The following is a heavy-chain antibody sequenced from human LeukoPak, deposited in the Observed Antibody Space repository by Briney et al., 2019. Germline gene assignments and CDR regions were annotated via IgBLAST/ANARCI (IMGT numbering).Heavy chain of an antibody. CDR3: ARDGIFANGFDI. CDR1: GASISSHY. Sequence: SETLSLICSVSGASISSHYWSWIRQPPGKGLEWIGHIYYTGSTTYNPSPRSRVTISVDTSKNQFSLKLSSVTAADTAVYYCARDGIFANGFDIWGQGTMVTVSS. J-gene: IGHJ3*02. CDR2: IYYTGST. V-gene: IGHV4-59*11. D-gene: IGHD2-21*01.